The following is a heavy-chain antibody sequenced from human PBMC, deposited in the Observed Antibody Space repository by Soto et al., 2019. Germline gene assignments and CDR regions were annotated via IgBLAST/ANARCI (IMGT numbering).Heavy chain of an antibody. V-gene: IGHV4-59*01. D-gene: IGHD6-19*01. CDR3: ARGIAVAGTYYYYYMDV. CDR2: IYYSGST. Sequence: QVQLQESGPGLVKPSETLSLTCTVSGGSISSYYWSWIRQPPGKGLEWIGYIYYSGSTNYNPSLKSRVTRSVDTSKNQFSLKLSSVTAADTAVYYCARGIAVAGTYYYYYMDVWGKGTTVTVSS. J-gene: IGHJ6*03. CDR1: GGSISSYY.